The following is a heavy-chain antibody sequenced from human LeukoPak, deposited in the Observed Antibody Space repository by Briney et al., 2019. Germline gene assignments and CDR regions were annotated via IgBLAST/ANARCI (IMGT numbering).Heavy chain of an antibody. CDR3: ARDNSLRDTAWWFDP. V-gene: IGHV1-46*01. CDR1: GGTFSSYA. J-gene: IGHJ5*02. D-gene: IGHD5-24*01. CDR2: INPSGDNT. Sequence: ASVKVSCKASGGTFSSYAISWVRQAPGQGLEWIGIINPSGDNTWYAQKFQGRVTMTRDMATSTDYLEVSSLRSEDTAVYYCARDNSLRDTAWWFDPWGQGTLVTVSS.